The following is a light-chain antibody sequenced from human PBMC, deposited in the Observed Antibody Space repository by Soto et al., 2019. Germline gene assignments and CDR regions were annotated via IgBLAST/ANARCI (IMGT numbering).Light chain of an antibody. CDR1: QGVSSD. J-gene: IGKJ2*01. CDR2: GAS. V-gene: IGKV3-15*01. CDR3: QQYKYCPPT. Sequence: EIVMTQSPASLSVSPGERATLSCRASQGVSSDLAWYQRKPGQAPRLLIYGASTRASGFPARFSGSGSGTEFTLTISSLQSEDFAVYYCQQYKYCPPTFGQGTKLEIK.